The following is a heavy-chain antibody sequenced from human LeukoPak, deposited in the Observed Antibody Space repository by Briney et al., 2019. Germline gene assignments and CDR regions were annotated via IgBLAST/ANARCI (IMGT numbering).Heavy chain of an antibody. V-gene: IGHV4-4*07. J-gene: IGHJ5*02. Sequence: SETLSLTCTVSGGSISSYYWSWIRQPAGKGLEWIGRIYTSGSTNYNPPLKSRVTMSVDTSKNQISLKLSSVTAADTAVYYCVRGTPYNWFDPWGQGTLVTVSS. CDR1: GGSISSYY. D-gene: IGHD3-10*01. CDR2: IYTSGST. CDR3: VRGTPYNWFDP.